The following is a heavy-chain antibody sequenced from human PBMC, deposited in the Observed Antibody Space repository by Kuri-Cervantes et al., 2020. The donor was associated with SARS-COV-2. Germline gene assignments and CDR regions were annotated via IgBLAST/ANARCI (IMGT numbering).Heavy chain of an antibody. CDR3: ARDRNGLDY. V-gene: IGHV3-23*01. J-gene: IGHJ4*02. Sequence: GESLKISCAASGFTFSSYSMNWVRQAPGKGLEWVSAISGSGGSTYYADSVKGRFTISRDNAKNSLYLQMNSLRAEDTAVYYCARDRNGLDYWGQGTLVTVSS. CDR2: ISGSGGST. CDR1: GFTFSSYS. D-gene: IGHD1-14*01.